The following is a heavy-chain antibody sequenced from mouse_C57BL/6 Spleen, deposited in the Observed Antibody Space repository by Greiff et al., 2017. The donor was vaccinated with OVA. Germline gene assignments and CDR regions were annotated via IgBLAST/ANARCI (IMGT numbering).Heavy chain of an antibody. Sequence: QVQLQQSGAELVKPGASVKLSCKASGYTFTNYYMHWVKQRPGKGLEWIGMINPNSGGTIYNEKLKGKATMTVDKSSSTAYMQLSSLTSEDTAVYYCARDTTDCYFDVWGTGTTVTVSS. V-gene: IGHV1-64*01. CDR2: INPNSGGT. CDR3: ARDTTDCYFDV. J-gene: IGHJ1*03. D-gene: IGHD1-1*01. CDR1: GYTFTNYY.